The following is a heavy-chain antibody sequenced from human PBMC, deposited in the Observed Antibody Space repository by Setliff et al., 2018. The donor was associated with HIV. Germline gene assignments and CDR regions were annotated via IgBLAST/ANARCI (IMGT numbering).Heavy chain of an antibody. V-gene: IGHV1-69*13. D-gene: IGHD3-10*01. CDR1: GGILSTYA. CDR3: ARETAPAHYYGSGSYRLHAFDV. Sequence: SVKVSCKASGGILSTYATIWVRQAPGQGLEWLGGSIPLFGRASYAQKFQGRVTITADESTNTAYMELSSLRSGDTAVYYCARETAPAHYYGSGSYRLHAFDVWGQGTMVTVTS. J-gene: IGHJ3*01. CDR2: SIPLFGRA.